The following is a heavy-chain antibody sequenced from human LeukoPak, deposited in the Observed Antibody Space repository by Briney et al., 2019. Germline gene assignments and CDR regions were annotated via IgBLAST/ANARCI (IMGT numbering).Heavy chain of an antibody. CDR2: IYYTVST. CDR1: GVSVSSGTYY. V-gene: IGHV4-61*01. Sequence: SETLSLTCTVSGVSVSSGTYYWIWIRQPPGKGLEWIGYIYYTVSTNYNPSLKSRVTISLDTSQNQISLNLRSVTAADTAVYYCARAVIAAPAPDYWGQGTLVTVSS. CDR3: ARAVIAAPAPDY. D-gene: IGHD6-13*01. J-gene: IGHJ4*02.